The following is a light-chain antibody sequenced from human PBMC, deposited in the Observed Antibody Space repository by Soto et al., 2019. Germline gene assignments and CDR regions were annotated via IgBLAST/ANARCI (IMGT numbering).Light chain of an antibody. Sequence: QSALTQPASVSGSPGQSITISCTGTSSDVGRYNYVSWYQQHPGKAPKLIIYGVTNRPSGISNRFSGSKSGSTASLTISGLQPEDEADYYCNSYTTTSTYVFGTGTKLTV. CDR2: GVT. CDR1: SSDVGRYNY. V-gene: IGLV2-14*01. J-gene: IGLJ1*01. CDR3: NSYTTTSTYV.